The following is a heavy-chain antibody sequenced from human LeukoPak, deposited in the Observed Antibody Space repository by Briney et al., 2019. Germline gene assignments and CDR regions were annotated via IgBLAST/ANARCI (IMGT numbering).Heavy chain of an antibody. CDR2: IFGSGGGT. Sequence: GGSLRLSCAASGFTFGGYVMSWVRQAPGKGLEWVSGIFGSGGGTYYADSVKGRFTISRDNSKNTLYLQMNSLRAEDTAVYYCAKSGVDYYDSSGQLGDAFDIWGQGTMVTVSS. CDR1: GFTFGGYV. CDR3: AKSGVDYYDSSGQLGDAFDI. D-gene: IGHD3-22*01. J-gene: IGHJ3*02. V-gene: IGHV3-23*01.